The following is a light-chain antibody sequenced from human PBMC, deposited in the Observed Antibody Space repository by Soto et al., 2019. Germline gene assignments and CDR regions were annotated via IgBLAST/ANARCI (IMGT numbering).Light chain of an antibody. J-gene: IGKJ2*01. V-gene: IGKV3-11*01. Sequence: EIVLTQSPATLSLSPGERATLSCRASQSVSSYLAWYQQKPGQAPRLLIYDASNRATGIPARFSGSGSGTDFTLNISSLEPEDFAVYYCQQRSNWASFGQGTKLEIK. CDR2: DAS. CDR1: QSVSSY. CDR3: QQRSNWAS.